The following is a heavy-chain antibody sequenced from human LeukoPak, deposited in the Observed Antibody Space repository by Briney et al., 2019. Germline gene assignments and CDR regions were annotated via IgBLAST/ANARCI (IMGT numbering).Heavy chain of an antibody. D-gene: IGHD5-18*01. CDR1: GYTLTELS. CDR2: FDPEDGET. J-gene: IGHJ4*02. Sequence: GSVNVSCKVSGYTLTELSMHWVRQAPGKGLEWMGGFDPEDGETIYAQKFQGRVTMTEDTSTDTAYMELSSLRSEDTAVYYCATANGYRVYYFDYWGQGTLVTVSS. V-gene: IGHV1-24*01. CDR3: ATANGYRVYYFDY.